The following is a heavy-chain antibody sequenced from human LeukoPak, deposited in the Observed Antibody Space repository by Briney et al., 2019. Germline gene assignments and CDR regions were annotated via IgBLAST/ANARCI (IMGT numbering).Heavy chain of an antibody. CDR1: GFTFSNYW. V-gene: IGHV3-74*01. J-gene: IGHJ5*02. CDR3: ARGADTGYSSDS. D-gene: IGHD6-19*01. Sequence: GGSLRLSCAASGFTFSNYWMHWVRQAPGKGLVWVSRINSDARSTSYADSVRGRFTISRDNAKNTLYLQMNSLRAEDTAVYYCARGADTGYSSDSWGQGTLVTVSS. CDR2: INSDARST.